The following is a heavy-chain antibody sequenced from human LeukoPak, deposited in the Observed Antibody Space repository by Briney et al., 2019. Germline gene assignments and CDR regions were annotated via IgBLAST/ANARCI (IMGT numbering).Heavy chain of an antibody. CDR2: IDPSDSYT. CDR3: ARQDGDYVDY. V-gene: IGHV5-10-1*01. Sequence: GESLKISCRGSGYTFTSYWITWVRQMPGKGLEWMGRIDPSDSYTNYSPSFQGHVTISADKSISTAYLQWSSLKASDTAMYYCARQDGDYVDYWGQGTLVTVSS. D-gene: IGHD4-17*01. CDR1: GYTFTSYW. J-gene: IGHJ4*02.